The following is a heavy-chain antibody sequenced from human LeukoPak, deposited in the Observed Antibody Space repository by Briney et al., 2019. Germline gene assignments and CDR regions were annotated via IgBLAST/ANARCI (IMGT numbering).Heavy chain of an antibody. CDR3: ARDALRSDIVVVPAAI. CDR2: IYSGGST. J-gene: IGHJ4*02. D-gene: IGHD2-2*01. V-gene: IGHV3-66*02. Sequence: GGSLTLSCAASGFTVSSYYMSWVRQAPGKGLEWVSVIYSGGSTYYADSLKGRFTISRDNSKNTLYLQMNSLRAEDTAVYYCARDALRSDIVVVPAAIWGQGTLVTVSS. CDR1: GFTVSSYY.